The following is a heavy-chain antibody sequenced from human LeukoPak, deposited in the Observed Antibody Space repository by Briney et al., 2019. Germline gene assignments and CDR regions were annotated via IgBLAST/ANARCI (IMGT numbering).Heavy chain of an antibody. CDR3: ARHGKYSAGYRYFDN. D-gene: IGHD3-16*02. Sequence: GESLKISCKASGYSFTNYWIGWGRQMPGKGLEWMGIIYPGTSDTKYSPSLQGQVTVSADKSISTAYLQWSSLKASDTAMYYCARHGKYSAGYRYFDNWGQGTRVTVSS. V-gene: IGHV5-51*01. CDR2: IYPGTSDT. J-gene: IGHJ4*02. CDR1: GYSFTNYW.